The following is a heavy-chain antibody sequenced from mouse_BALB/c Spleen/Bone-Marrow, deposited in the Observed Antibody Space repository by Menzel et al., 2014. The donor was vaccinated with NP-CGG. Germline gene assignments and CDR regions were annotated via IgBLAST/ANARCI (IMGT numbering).Heavy chain of an antibody. V-gene: IGHV4-1*02. CDR2: INPESSTI. J-gene: IGHJ4*01. CDR3: ARLGYYGMMAF. D-gene: IGHD1-1*01. Sequence: VQLQQSGGGLVQPGGSLKLSCAVSGFDFSRYWMSWVRQAPGKGLEWIGEINPESSTINYTPSLKDKFIISRDNAKNTPYLQMSKVRSEDTALYYCARLGYYGMMAFWGQGTSVTVSS. CDR1: GFDFSRYW.